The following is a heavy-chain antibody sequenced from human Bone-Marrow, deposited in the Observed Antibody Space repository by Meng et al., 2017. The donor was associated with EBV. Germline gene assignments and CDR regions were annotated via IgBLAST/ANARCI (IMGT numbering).Heavy chain of an antibody. V-gene: IGHV4-39*07. J-gene: IGHJ5*02. D-gene: IGHD4-17*01. Sequence: HLLPQASGQGLVKPSETLSLPCTVSGGSISSSNYYWGWIRQPPGKGLEWIGSIYYSVSTYYNPSLKSRVTISVDTSKNQFSLKLSSVTAADTALYYCARGVTTHFVPWGQGTLVTVSS. CDR3: ARGVTTHFVP. CDR1: GGSISSSNYY. CDR2: IYYSVST.